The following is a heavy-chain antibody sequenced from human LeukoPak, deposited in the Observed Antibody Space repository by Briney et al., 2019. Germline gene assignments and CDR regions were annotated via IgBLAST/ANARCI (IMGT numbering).Heavy chain of an antibody. D-gene: IGHD3-22*01. Sequence: PGGSLRLSCAASGFTFTNAWMSWVRQPPGKGLEWVASIRDDGSAKYYMDSVKGRFTISRDNAKNTLYLQMNSLRVEDTAVYYCARNYYDSSGYPTIDAFDIWGQGAMVTVSS. CDR1: GFTFTNAW. CDR2: IRDDGSAK. CDR3: ARNYYDSSGYPTIDAFDI. V-gene: IGHV3-7*01. J-gene: IGHJ3*02.